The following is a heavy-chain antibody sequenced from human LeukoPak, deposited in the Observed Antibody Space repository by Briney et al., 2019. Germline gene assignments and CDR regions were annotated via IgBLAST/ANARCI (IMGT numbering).Heavy chain of an antibody. Sequence: PGGSLRLSCAASGFTFNNYWMHWVRQVPGKGLVWVSRINSDGSRTNYVDSAKGRFTISRDNAKNTLFLQMNSLRAEDTAIYYCARGNFYSGSGSSPLDYWGRGALVTVSS. CDR1: GFTFNNYW. J-gene: IGHJ4*02. V-gene: IGHV3-74*01. CDR3: ARGNFYSGSGSSPLDY. D-gene: IGHD3-10*01. CDR2: INSDGSRT.